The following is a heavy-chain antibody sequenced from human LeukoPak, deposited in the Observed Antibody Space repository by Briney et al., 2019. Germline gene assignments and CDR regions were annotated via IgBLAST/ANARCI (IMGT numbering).Heavy chain of an antibody. Sequence: GGSLRLSCTASGFIVTNNYINWVRQAPGKGLEWVSLVYSGGSTYYADSVKGRFTISRDNSKNMVYLQMNSLRAEDTAMYYCARVVVVPAGLYYYYGMDVWGQGTTVTVSS. J-gene: IGHJ6*02. CDR2: VYSGGST. CDR1: GFIVTNNY. V-gene: IGHV3-66*01. D-gene: IGHD2-2*01. CDR3: ARVVVVPAGLYYYYGMDV.